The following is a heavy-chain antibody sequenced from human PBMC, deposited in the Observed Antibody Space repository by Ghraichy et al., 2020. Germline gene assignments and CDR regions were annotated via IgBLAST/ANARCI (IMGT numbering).Heavy chain of an antibody. J-gene: IGHJ6*02. CDR3: ARGKLQVWHNVDFYYGMDV. D-gene: IGHD1/OR15-1a*01. Sequence: SCAASGFTFSNYGMHWVRQSPGKGLECVAVISYGGSNEDYGDSVKGRFTISRDNSKNTLYLQMNSLRAEDTAVYYCARGKLQVWHNVDFYYGMDVWGQGTTVTVSS. CDR2: ISYGGSNE. V-gene: IGHV3-33*01. CDR1: GFTFSNYG.